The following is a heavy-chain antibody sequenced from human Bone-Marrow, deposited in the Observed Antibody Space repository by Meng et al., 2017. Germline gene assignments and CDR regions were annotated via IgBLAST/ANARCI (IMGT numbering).Heavy chain of an antibody. CDR2: ISSSSSYI. D-gene: IGHD3-10*01. J-gene: IGHJ5*02. Sequence: GESLKISCAASGFTFSSYWMSWVRQAPGKGLEWVSSISSSSSYIYYADSVKGRFTISRDNAKNSLYLQMNSLRAEDTAVYYCARDGILLWFGELAWFDPWGQGTLVTVSS. CDR3: ARDGILLWFGELAWFDP. CDR1: GFTFSSYW. V-gene: IGHV3-21*01.